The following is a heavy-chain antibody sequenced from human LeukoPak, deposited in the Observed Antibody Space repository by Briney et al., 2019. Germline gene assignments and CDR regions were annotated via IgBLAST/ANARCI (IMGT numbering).Heavy chain of an antibody. J-gene: IGHJ4*02. CDR1: GASVSSTRYY. CDR3: XXRXSSSEHFPPPFDF. CDR2: FHSSGSP. V-gene: IGHV4-39*02. Sequence: SETLSLTCSVSGASVSSTRYYWAWIRQPPGQGLQWIGSFHSSGSPFYNPSLESRITISLDASDNHFSLKLTSVTAADTAVYYXXXRXSSSEHFPPPFDFWGQGSLVIVSS. D-gene: IGHD6-19*01.